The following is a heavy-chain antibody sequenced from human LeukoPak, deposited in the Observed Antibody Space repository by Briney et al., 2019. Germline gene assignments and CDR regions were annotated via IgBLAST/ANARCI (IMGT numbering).Heavy chain of an antibody. V-gene: IGHV1-46*01. J-gene: IGHJ4*02. D-gene: IGHD6-19*01. Sequence: ASVKVSCKASGYTFTSYYMHWVRQAPGQGLEWMGLINPSGGSTSYAQKFQGRVTMTRDTSTSTVYMELSSLRSEDTAVYYCARSGYSSGWTDNYFDYWGQGTLVTVSS. CDR2: INPSGGST. CDR1: GYTFTSYY. CDR3: ARSGYSSGWTDNYFDY.